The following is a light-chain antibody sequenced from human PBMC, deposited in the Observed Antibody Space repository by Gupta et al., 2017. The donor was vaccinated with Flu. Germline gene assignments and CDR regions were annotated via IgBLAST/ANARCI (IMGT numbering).Light chain of an antibody. CDR3: QVYDTSLSGWV. Sequence: SSNIGAGYEVHWYQQVPGTAPKLLIYGSNNRPLGVPDRFSGSKSGTSASLAITGLLAEYEADYYCQVYDTSLSGWVFGTGTKVTVL. J-gene: IGLJ1*01. V-gene: IGLV1-40*01. CDR2: GSN. CDR1: SSNIGAGYE.